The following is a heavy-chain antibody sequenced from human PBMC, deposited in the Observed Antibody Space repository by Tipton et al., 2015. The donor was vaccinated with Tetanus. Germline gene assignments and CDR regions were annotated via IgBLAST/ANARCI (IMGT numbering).Heavy chain of an antibody. Sequence: SLRLSCAASGFAFNNFWMNWVRQAPGKGLEWVASISSTSSYIYYADSMKGRFTVSRDNAKNSLHLEVNSLRGEDTAVYYCATGNTLDYWGQGTLVTVSS. V-gene: IGHV3-21*06. CDR1: GFAFNNFW. CDR2: ISSTSSYI. J-gene: IGHJ4*02. CDR3: ATGNTLDY. D-gene: IGHD2-2*02.